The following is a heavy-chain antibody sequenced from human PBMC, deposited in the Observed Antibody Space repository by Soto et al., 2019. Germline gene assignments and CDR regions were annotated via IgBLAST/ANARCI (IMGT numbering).Heavy chain of an antibody. D-gene: IGHD3-10*01. CDR1: GFTFSDYY. Sequence: GGSLRLSCVASGFTFSDYYMSWIRHAPGKGLEWLSYISSSGSTIFYADSVKGRFTISRDNAKNSLYLQMNSLRAEDTAVYYCATWNYYGSGRPSDYWGQGNLVTVSS. CDR3: ATWNYYGSGRPSDY. CDR2: ISSSGSTI. V-gene: IGHV3-11*01. J-gene: IGHJ4*02.